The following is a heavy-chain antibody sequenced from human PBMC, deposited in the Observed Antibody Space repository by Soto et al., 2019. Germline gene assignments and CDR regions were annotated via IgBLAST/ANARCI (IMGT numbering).Heavy chain of an antibody. CDR1: GYTFTNYA. Sequence: GASVKVSCKTSGYTFTNYAMHWVRQAPGQRLEWMGWINAGNGNTKYSQKLQGRVTITRDTSASTAYMELSSLRSEDTAVYYCASENTYDPPGWFDPWGQGTLVTVSS. CDR3: ASENTYDPPGWFDP. CDR2: INAGNGNT. V-gene: IGHV1-3*01. J-gene: IGHJ5*02. D-gene: IGHD3-16*01.